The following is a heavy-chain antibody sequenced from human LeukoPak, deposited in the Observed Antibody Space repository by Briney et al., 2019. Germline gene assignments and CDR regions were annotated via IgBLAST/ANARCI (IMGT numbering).Heavy chain of an antibody. CDR2: IYYSGST. V-gene: IGHV4-30-4*08. D-gene: IGHD2-8*01. Sequence: SETLSLTCAVSGGSFSGYYWSWIRQPPGKGLEWIGYIYYSGSTYYNPSLKSRVTISVDTSKNQFSLKLSSVTAADTAVYYCARATKRMDFDYWGQGTLVTVSS. CDR1: GGSFSGYY. J-gene: IGHJ4*02. CDR3: ARATKRMDFDY.